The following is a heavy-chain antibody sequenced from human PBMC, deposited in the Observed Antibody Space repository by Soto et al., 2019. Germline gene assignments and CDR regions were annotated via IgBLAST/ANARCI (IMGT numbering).Heavy chain of an antibody. J-gene: IGHJ4*02. CDR3: AYSSTPFDD. Sequence: EVQLLESGGGLVQPGGSLRLSCAASGFTFSSYAMSWVRQAPGKGLEGVSAISDSGGSTYYADSVNGRFTISSDNSKNTLYLQMNSLRGEDTAVYYGAYSSTPFDDWGQGTLVTVSS. D-gene: IGHD6-13*01. CDR1: GFTFSSYA. CDR2: ISDSGGST. V-gene: IGHV3-23*01.